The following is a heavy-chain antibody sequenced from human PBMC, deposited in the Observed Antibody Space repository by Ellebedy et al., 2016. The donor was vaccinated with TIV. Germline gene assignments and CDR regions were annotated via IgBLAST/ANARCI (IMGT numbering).Heavy chain of an antibody. Sequence: GESLKISCAASGFTFSTSEMVWVRQPPGRGLEWISYITSSGSTVYYSDSVRGRFTISRDNSKNSLYLQMNRLRAEDTAVYYCAITSRGYSIWWGQGTLVVVSS. CDR1: GFTFSTSE. D-gene: IGHD5-12*01. J-gene: IGHJ4*02. CDR2: ITSSGSTV. V-gene: IGHV3-48*03. CDR3: AITSRGYSIW.